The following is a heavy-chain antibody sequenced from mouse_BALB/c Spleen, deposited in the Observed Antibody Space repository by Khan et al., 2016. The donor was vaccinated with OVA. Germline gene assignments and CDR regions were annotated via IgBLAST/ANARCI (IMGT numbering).Heavy chain of an antibody. D-gene: IGHD1-1*01. CDR3: ARGNYYGYYFDY. CDR2: ISYSGST. CDR1: GYSITNNYA. Sequence: EVQLVETGPGLVKPSQSLSLTCTVTGYSITNNYAWNWIRQFPGNKLEWMGYISYSGSTNYNPSLKSRISITRDTSKNQFILQLNSVTTEDTATYYCARGNYYGYYFDYWGQGTTLTVSS. J-gene: IGHJ2*01. V-gene: IGHV3-2*02.